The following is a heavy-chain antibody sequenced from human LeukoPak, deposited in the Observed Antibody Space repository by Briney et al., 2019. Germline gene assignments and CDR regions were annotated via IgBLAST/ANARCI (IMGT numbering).Heavy chain of an antibody. CDR2: IINSGATP. Sequence: GGSLRLSCAASGFTFSSYAMTWVRQAPAKGLEWVSTIINSGATPYYSDSVKGRFTISRDNAKNSLYLQMNSLRAEDTAVYYCAREDGYSSSWYSDYWGQGTLVTVSS. J-gene: IGHJ4*02. V-gene: IGHV3-23*01. CDR3: AREDGYSSSWYSDY. CDR1: GFTFSSYA. D-gene: IGHD6-13*01.